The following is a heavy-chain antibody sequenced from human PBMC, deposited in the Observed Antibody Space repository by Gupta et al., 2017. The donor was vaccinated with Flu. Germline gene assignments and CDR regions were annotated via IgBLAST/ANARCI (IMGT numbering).Heavy chain of an antibody. D-gene: IGHD6-13*01. CDR1: GFPFSSYG. CDR3: ARAYSVNWFDP. V-gene: IGHV3-33*01. CDR2: IWYDGSNK. J-gene: IGHJ5*02. Sequence: QVQLVESGGGVVQPGGSLRLSCAASGFPFSSYGMHWVRQAPGKGLEWVAVIWYDGSNKYYADSVKGRFTISRDNSKNTLYLQMNSLRAEDTAVYYCARAYSVNWFDPWGQGTLVTVSS.